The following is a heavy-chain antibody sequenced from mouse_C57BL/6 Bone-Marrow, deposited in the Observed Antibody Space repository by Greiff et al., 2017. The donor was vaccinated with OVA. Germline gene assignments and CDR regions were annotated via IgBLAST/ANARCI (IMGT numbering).Heavy chain of an antibody. CDR2: IDPSDSYT. Sequence: VQLQQPGAELVMPGASVKLSCKASGYTFTSYWMHWVKQRPGQGLEWIGEIDPSDSYTNYNQKFKGKSTLTVDKSSSTAYMQLSSLTSEDSAVYYCARAGGYGNSYAMDYWGQRTSVTVSS. V-gene: IGHV1-69*01. D-gene: IGHD2-10*02. J-gene: IGHJ4*01. CDR1: GYTFTSYW. CDR3: ARAGGYGNSYAMDY.